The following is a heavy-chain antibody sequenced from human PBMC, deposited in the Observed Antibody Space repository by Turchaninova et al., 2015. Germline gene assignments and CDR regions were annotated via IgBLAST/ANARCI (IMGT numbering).Heavy chain of an antibody. CDR2: TDPSGDDT. CDR1: GYTFSDYY. V-gene: IGHV1-46*01. Sequence: GYTFSDYYMHWVRQAPGKGLEWMGITDPSGDDTRYAQKFQGRVIVTRDTSASTVYMELSSLTSEDTAVYFCARPAGYCSTTSCYYWFDPWGQGTLVTVSS. D-gene: IGHD2-2*03. CDR3: ARPAGYCSTTSCYYWFDP. J-gene: IGHJ5*02.